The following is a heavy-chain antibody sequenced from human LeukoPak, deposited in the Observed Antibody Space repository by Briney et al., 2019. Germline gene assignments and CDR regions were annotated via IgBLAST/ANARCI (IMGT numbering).Heavy chain of an antibody. CDR2: ISWNSGSI. Sequence: GGSLRPSCAASGFTFDDDAMDWVRQAPGECLEWVSGISWNSGSIGYAESVKGQFTISRDNATNSLCLQMNSLRAEDTALYYCAQDISPLRLGQGYFHYWGQGTLVTVPS. CDR3: AQDISPLRLGQGYFHY. V-gene: IGHV3-9*01. J-gene: IGHJ4*02. CDR1: GFTFDDDA. D-gene: IGHD3-16*01.